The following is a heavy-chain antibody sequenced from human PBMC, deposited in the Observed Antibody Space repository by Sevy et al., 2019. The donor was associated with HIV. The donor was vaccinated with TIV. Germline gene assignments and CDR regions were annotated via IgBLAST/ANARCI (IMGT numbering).Heavy chain of an antibody. CDR3: AREGGAYIVVVPAAMNPGFNAFDI. D-gene: IGHD2-2*01. Sequence: SQTLSLTCTVSGGSISSYYWSWIRQPAGKGLEWIGRIYTSGSTNYNPSLKSRVTMSVDTSKNQFSLKLSSVTAADTAVYYCAREGGAYIVVVPAAMNPGFNAFDIWGQGTMVTVSS. V-gene: IGHV4-4*07. CDR2: IYTSGST. CDR1: GGSISSYY. J-gene: IGHJ3*02.